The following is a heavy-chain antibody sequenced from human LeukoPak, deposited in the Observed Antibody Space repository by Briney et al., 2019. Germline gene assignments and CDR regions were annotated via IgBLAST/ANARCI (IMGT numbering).Heavy chain of an antibody. CDR1: GGSFSGYY. Sequence: SETLSLTCAVYGGSFSGYYWGWIRQPPGRGLEWIGSIYYSGSTYYNPSLKSRVTISLDTSKNQFSLKLSSVTAADTAVYYCARVTMVRGEKYNWFDPWGQGTLVTVSS. CDR3: ARVTMVRGEKYNWFDP. CDR2: IYYSGST. V-gene: IGHV4-34*01. D-gene: IGHD3-10*01. J-gene: IGHJ5*02.